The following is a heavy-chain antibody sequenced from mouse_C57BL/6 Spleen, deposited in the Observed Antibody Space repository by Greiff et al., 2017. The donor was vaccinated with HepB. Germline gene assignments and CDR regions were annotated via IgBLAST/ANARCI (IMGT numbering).Heavy chain of an antibody. J-gene: IGHJ3*01. CDR1: GYTFTSYN. CDR3: ERADYSNYEGWFAY. V-gene: IGHV1-12*01. Sequence: QVQLQQSGAELVRPGASVKMSCKASGYTFTSYNMHWVKQTPRQGLEWIGAIYPGNGDTSYNQKFKGKATMTVDKSSSTACMQLSSLRSEDSAVYFCERADYSNYEGWFAYWGQGTLVTVSA. CDR2: IYPGNGDT. D-gene: IGHD2-5*01.